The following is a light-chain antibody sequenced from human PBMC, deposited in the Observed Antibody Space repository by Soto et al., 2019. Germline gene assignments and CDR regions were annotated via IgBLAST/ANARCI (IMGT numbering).Light chain of an antibody. V-gene: IGKV1-33*01. CDR1: QDIRKY. Sequence: SQRANSPCSPSESLGSRVTRTQQATQDIRKYLNWYQQKPGKAPKPLLYDASSLETGVPSRFSGSGSGTDFTLPISSLQPEDFATYYCPQYDNLPLIFGQGTRLE. J-gene: IGKJ5*01. CDR3: PQYDNLPLI. CDR2: DAS.